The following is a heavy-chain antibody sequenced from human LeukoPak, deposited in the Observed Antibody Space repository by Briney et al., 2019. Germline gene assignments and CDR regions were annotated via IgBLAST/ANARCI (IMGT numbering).Heavy chain of an antibody. J-gene: IGHJ3*02. D-gene: IGHD4-23*01. Sequence: GASVKVSCKASGYTFTSYGISWVRQAPGQGLEWMGWISAYNGNTNYAQKLRGRVTMTTDTSTSTAYMELRSLRSDDTAVYYCARDIRSYGGKANAFDIWAKGQWSPSLQ. CDR3: ARDIRSYGGKANAFDI. CDR1: GYTFTSYG. V-gene: IGHV1-18*01. CDR2: ISAYNGNT.